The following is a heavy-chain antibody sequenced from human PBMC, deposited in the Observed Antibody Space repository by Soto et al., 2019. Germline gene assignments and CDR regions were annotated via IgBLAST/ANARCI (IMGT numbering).Heavy chain of an antibody. CDR3: AKEDRYYDILTGYYTDWFDP. D-gene: IGHD3-9*01. V-gene: IGHV3-9*01. Sequence: EVQLVESGGGLVQPGRSLRLSCAASGFSFDDYAMHWVRQAPGKGLEWVSGISWNSGSIGYEDSVKGRFTISRDNAKNSLYLQMNSLRAEDTALYYCAKEDRYYDILTGYYTDWFDPWGQGTLVTVSS. J-gene: IGHJ5*02. CDR1: GFSFDDYA. CDR2: ISWNSGSI.